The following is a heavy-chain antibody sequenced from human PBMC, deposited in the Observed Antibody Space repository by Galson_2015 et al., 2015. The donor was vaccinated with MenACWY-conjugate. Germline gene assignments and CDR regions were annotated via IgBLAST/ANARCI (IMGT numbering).Heavy chain of an antibody. Sequence: SVKVSCKASGYTFTRYYMHWVRQAPGQGLEWMGTLNPSGGSTSYAQKFQGRVTMTRDTSTSTVYMELSSLRSEDTAVYYCARLGSYYGSGSCYNVVDYWGQGALVTVSS. CDR2: LNPSGGST. J-gene: IGHJ4*02. V-gene: IGHV1-46*01. D-gene: IGHD3-10*01. CDR1: GYTFTRYY. CDR3: ARLGSYYGSGSCYNVVDY.